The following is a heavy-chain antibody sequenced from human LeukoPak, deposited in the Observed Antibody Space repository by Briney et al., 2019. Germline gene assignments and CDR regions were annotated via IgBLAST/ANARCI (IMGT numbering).Heavy chain of an antibody. CDR3: ARAGSYLDY. CDR1: GYTFITYG. D-gene: IGHD5-18*01. CDR2: MNPNSGNT. J-gene: IGHJ4*02. V-gene: IGHV1-8*01. Sequence: ASVTVSYTASGYTFITYGTSWVRQAPGQGLEWMGWMNPNSGNTGYAQKFQGRVTMTRNTSISTAYMELSSLRSEDTAVYYCARAGSYLDYWGQGTLVTVSS.